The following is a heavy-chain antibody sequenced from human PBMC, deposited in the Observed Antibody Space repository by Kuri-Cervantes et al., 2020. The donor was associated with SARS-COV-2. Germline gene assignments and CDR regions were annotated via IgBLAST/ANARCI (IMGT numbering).Heavy chain of an antibody. V-gene: IGHV3-23*01. CDR2: ISGSTSST. J-gene: IGHJ6*02. CDR1: GFTFSNYA. D-gene: IGHD2-15*01. Sequence: LSLTCAASGFTFSNYAMTWVRQAPGKGLEWVSAISGSTSSTYYADSVRGRFTISRDNSKNTLYLQMNSLRAEDTAVYYCARSFRYCSGGSCYDYYYGMDVWGQGTTVTVSS. CDR3: ARSFRYCSGGSCYDYYYGMDV.